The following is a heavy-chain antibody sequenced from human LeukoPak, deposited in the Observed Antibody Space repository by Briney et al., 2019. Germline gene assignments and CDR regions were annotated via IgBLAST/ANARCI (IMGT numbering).Heavy chain of an antibody. J-gene: IGHJ4*02. CDR1: GGSISGPNW. CDR3: ARNGAFAVEY. V-gene: IGHV4-4*02. CDR2: FHHSGGT. D-gene: IGHD1-1*01. Sequence: SETLSLTCAVSGGSISGPNWWGWVRQPPGKGLEWIGEFHHSGGTNYNPSLKSRVTISIDKSNNQFSLKLTSVTAADTAVYYCARNGAFAVEYWGRGSLVTVSS.